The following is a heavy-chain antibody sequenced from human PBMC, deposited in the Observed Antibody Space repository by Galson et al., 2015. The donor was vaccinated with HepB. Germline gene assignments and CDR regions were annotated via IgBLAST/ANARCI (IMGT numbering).Heavy chain of an antibody. CDR2: ISSSSSYI. V-gene: IGHV3-21*01. CDR3: ASSSHSWYSFDY. Sequence: SLRLSCAASGFTFSSYSMNWVRQAPGKGLEWVSSISSSSSYIYYADSVKGRFTISRDNAKNSLYLQMNSLRAEDTAVYYCASSSHSWYSFDYWGQGTLVTVSS. J-gene: IGHJ4*02. CDR1: GFTFSSYS. D-gene: IGHD6-13*01.